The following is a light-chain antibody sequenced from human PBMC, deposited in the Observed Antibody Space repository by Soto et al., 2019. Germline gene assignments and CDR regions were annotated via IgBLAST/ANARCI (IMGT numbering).Light chain of an antibody. CDR2: TAA. J-gene: IGKJ2*01. CDR3: QQYNSYSYT. Sequence: DIQMTQSPSTLSESVGDRVTITCRASQSISSWLAWYQQKPGKAPKLLIYTAASLESGVPSRFSGSGSGTEFTLTMSSLQPDDFATYSCQQYNSYSYTFGQGTKLEIK. V-gene: IGKV1-5*03. CDR1: QSISSW.